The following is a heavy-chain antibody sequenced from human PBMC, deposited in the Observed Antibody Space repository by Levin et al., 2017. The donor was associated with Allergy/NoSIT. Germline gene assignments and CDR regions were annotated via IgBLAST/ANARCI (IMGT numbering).Heavy chain of an antibody. J-gene: IGHJ4*02. D-gene: IGHD3-9*01. Sequence: PSETLSLTCTVSGGSFITSSYFWAWIRQPPGKGLEWIGEIYRSGDTNHNPSLRSRVTMSVDKSKNHFSLKLSSVTAADTAVYYCATVEGLFCSGVSCSYSFHYWGQGALVTVSS. CDR1: GGSFITSSYF. CDR2: IYRSGDT. CDR3: ATVEGLFCSGVSCSYSFHY. V-gene: IGHV4-39*07.